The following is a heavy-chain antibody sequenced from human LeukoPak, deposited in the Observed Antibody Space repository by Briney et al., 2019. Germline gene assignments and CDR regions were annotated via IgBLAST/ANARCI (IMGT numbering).Heavy chain of an antibody. Sequence: GGSLRLSCAASGFTFSSYEMNWVRQAPGKGLEWVSYISSSGSTIYYADSVKGRFTISRDNAKNSLYLQMNSLRAEDTAVYYCARQEWELLGFDYWGQGTLVTVSS. CDR1: GFTFSSYE. V-gene: IGHV3-48*03. D-gene: IGHD1-26*01. CDR2: ISSSGSTI. CDR3: ARQEWELLGFDY. J-gene: IGHJ4*02.